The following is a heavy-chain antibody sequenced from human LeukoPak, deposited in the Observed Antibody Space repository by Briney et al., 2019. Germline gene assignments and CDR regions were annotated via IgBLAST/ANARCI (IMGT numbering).Heavy chain of an antibody. CDR2: SDYSGST. J-gene: IGHJ4*02. D-gene: IGHD1-26*01. V-gene: IGHV4-59*01. CDR1: GGSISNYY. Sequence: PSETLSLTCRVSGGSISNYYWSWIRQPPGKGPEWIGYSDYSGSTNYSPSLKSRVTISVDTSKKQFSLKLRSVTAADTAVYYCARDIGGSYYFHYWGQGTLVTVSS. CDR3: ARDIGGSYYFHY.